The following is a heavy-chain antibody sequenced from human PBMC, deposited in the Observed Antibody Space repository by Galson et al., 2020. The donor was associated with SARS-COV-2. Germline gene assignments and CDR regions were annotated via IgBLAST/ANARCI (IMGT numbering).Heavy chain of an antibody. CDR2: IYSGGST. CDR1: GFTFSSYA. J-gene: IGHJ4*02. V-gene: IGHV3-23*03. Sequence: GGSLRLSCAASGFTFSSYAMSWVRQAPGKGLEWVSVIYSGGSTYYADSVKGRFTISRDNSKNTLYLQMNSLRAEDTAVYYCAKVIYGSAWGQGTLVTVSS. D-gene: IGHD3-10*01. CDR3: AKVIYGSA.